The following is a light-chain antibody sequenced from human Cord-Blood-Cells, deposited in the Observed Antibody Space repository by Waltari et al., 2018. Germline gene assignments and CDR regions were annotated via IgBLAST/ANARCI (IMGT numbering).Light chain of an antibody. CDR3: SSYAGSNNGV. CDR1: RSDVGGYNY. J-gene: IGLJ3*02. CDR2: EVS. Sequence: QSALTQPPSASGSPGQSVTISCTGPRSDVGGYNYVSWYQQHPGKAPKLMIYEVSKRPSGVPDRFSGSKSGNTASLTVSGLQAEDEADYYCSSYAGSNNGVFGGGTKLTVL. V-gene: IGLV2-8*01.